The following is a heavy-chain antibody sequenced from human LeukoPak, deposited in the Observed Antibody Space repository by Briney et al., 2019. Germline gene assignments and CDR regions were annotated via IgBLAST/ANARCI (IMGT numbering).Heavy chain of an antibody. CDR1: GFTFSSSA. CDR2: ISGRGGST. CDR3: AKLSGAVAGTLDY. J-gene: IGHJ4*02. V-gene: IGHV3-23*01. D-gene: IGHD6-19*01. Sequence: PGGSLRLSCAASGFTFSSSAMSWVRQAPGEGLEWVSAISGRGGSTSYADSVKGRFTISRDNSKNTLYLQMNSLRAEDTAIYYCAKLSGAVAGTLDYWGQGTLVTVSS.